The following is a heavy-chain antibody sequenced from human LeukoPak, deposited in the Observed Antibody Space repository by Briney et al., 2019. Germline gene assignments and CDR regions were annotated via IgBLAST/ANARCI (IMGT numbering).Heavy chain of an antibody. CDR3: ARTELLRYPTFDY. CDR2: IYPGDSET. V-gene: IGHV5-51*01. CDR1: GYKFPDYW. J-gene: IGHJ4*02. D-gene: IGHD3-9*01. Sequence: GESLKISCKGSGYKFPDYWIAWVRQMPGRGLECMGIIYPGDSETTYNPSFQGQVTISADRSISTAYLQWSSLKASDTAMYYCARTELLRYPTFDYWGQGTLVTVSS.